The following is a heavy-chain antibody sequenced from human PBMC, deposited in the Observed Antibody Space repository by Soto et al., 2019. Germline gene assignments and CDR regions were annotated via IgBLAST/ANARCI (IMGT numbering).Heavy chain of an antibody. D-gene: IGHD4-17*01. CDR2: IYWDDDK. J-gene: IGHJ4*02. Sequence: QITLKESGPTLVKPTQTLTLTCTFSGFSLSTSGVGVGWIRQPPGKALEWLALIYWDDDKRYSPSLKSRLTIPKDTSKHQVVLTMTKMEPVDTATYYCARVYGDYVVRKNSRSRDGAYYFDYWGQGTLVTVSS. V-gene: IGHV2-5*02. CDR3: ARVYGDYVVRKNSRSRDGAYYFDY. CDR1: GFSLSTSGVG.